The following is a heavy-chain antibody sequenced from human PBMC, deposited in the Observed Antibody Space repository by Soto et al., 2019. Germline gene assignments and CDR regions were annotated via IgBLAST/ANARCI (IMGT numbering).Heavy chain of an antibody. Sequence: SETLSLTCTVPGGSISSYYWSWIRQPPGKGLEWIGYIYYSGSTNYNPSLKSRVTISVDTSKNQFSLKLSSVTAADTAVYYCARGPGSDYDTSVYFQHWGQGTLVIVSS. V-gene: IGHV4-59*08. CDR3: ARGPGSDYDTSVYFQH. J-gene: IGHJ1*01. CDR2: IYYSGST. CDR1: GGSISSYY. D-gene: IGHD5-12*01.